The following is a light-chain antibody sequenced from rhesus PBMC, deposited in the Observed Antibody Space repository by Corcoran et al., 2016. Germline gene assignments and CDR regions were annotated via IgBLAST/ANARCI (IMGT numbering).Light chain of an antibody. J-gene: IGKJ1*01. Sequence: DIQMTQSPSSLSASVGDKVTITCQASQSMSSRLAWYQQKPGKAPQPLIYKASRLESGVPSRFSGRGSGTDFTLTISRLQPEDFATFYCRQYDSAPLTFGQGTKVEI. V-gene: IGKV1-16*01. CDR3: RQYDSAPLT. CDR1: QSMSSR. CDR2: KAS.